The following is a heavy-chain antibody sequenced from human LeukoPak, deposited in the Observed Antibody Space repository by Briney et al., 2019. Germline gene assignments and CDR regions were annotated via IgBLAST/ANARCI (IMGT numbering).Heavy chain of an antibody. J-gene: IGHJ4*01. V-gene: IGHV5-51*01. Sequence: GESLKISCQGSGFSFISYWIGWVRQMPGKGLEWIGIIYPGDSDTRYSPSFQGHVTISADKSISTAYLQWSSLKASDTAMYYCARKGNTVAGFDYWGHGTLVTVSS. D-gene: IGHD6-19*01. CDR1: GFSFISYW. CDR2: IYPGDSDT. CDR3: ARKGNTVAGFDY.